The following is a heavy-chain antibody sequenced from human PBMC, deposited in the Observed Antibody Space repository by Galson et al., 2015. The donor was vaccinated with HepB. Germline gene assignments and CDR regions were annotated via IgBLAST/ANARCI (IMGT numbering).Heavy chain of an antibody. CDR1: GFTFSSYA. J-gene: IGHJ4*02. CDR3: AKWGGGDYVWGSSRRADFDY. V-gene: IGHV3-23*01. D-gene: IGHD3-16*01. Sequence: SLRLSCAASGFTFSSYAMNWVRQAPGKGLEWVSAISGSGAGTYYADSVKGRFTISRDNSKNTLYLQMTSLRVEDTAVYYCAKWGGGDYVWGSSRRADFDYWGQGTLVTVSA. CDR2: ISGSGAGT.